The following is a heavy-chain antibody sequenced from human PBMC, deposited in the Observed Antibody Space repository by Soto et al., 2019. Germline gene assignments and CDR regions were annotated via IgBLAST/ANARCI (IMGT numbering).Heavy chain of an antibody. CDR2: ISTSGGLT. CDR3: AKIHYYDSTGYYRNFDS. J-gene: IGHJ4*01. D-gene: IGHD3-22*01. CDR1: GFTFSSYA. Sequence: GSLRLSCAASGFTFSSYAMGWVRQAPGKGLEWVSVISTSGGLTYHTDSVKGRFTISRDNSKNTLYLQMNSLRAEDTAVYYCAKIHYYDSTGYYRNFDSCGHGTLVTVSS. V-gene: IGHV3-23*01.